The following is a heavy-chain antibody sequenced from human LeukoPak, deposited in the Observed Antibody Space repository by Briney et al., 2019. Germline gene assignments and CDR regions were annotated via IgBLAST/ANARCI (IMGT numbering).Heavy chain of an antibody. J-gene: IGHJ5*02. CDR1: GFTFSNYW. D-gene: IGHD3-22*01. CDR2: INSDGINT. CDR3: ARDLGQYYDTSDDWFDP. V-gene: IGHV3-74*01. Sequence: GGSLRLSRAASGFTFSNYWMHWVRQAPGKGLVWVSRINSDGINTSYADSVKGRFTISRDNAKNTLNLQMNSLRAEDTAVYYCARDLGQYYDTSDDWFDPWGQGTLVTASS.